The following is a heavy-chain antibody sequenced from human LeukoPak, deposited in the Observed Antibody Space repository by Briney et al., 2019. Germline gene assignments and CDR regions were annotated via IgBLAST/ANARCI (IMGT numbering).Heavy chain of an antibody. CDR1: GGSISSGDYY. J-gene: IGHJ2*01. CDR2: IYYSGST. V-gene: IGHV4-30-4*08. D-gene: IGHD2-2*03. CDR3: ARAVGLDIVVVPAEWYFDL. Sequence: SETLSLTCTVSGGSISSGDYYWSWIRQPPGKGLEWIGYIYYSGSTYYNPSLKSRVTISVDTSKNQFSLKLSSVTAADTAVYCCARAVGLDIVVVPAEWYFDLWGRGTLVTVSS.